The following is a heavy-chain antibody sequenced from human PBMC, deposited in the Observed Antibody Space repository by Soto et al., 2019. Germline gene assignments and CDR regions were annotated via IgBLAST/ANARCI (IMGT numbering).Heavy chain of an antibody. CDR1: GFTFSNAW. Sequence: EVQLVESGGGLVKPGGSLRLSCAASGFTFSNAWMNWVRQAPGKGLEWVGRIKSKTDGGTTDYAAPVKGRFSISRDDSKNTLYLQMNSLKTEDTAVYYCTFQGNNWNDPFDPWGQGTLVTVSS. CDR2: IKSKTDGGTT. D-gene: IGHD1-1*01. V-gene: IGHV3-15*07. J-gene: IGHJ5*02. CDR3: TFQGNNWNDPFDP.